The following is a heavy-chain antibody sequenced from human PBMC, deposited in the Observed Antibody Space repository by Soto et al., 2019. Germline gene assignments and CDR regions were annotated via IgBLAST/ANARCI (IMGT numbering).Heavy chain of an antibody. V-gene: IGHV3-48*01. J-gene: IGHJ4*02. D-gene: IGHD2-21*01. CDR3: ARDSRPVIGPNDY. CDR2: ISSSSSTI. CDR1: GFTFSSYS. Sequence: EVQLVESGGGLVQPGGSLRLSCAASGFTFSSYSMNWVRQAPGKGLEWVSYISSSSSTIYYADSVKGRFTISRDNAKNSLYLQMNRLRAEDTAVYYCARDSRPVIGPNDYWGQGTLVTVSS.